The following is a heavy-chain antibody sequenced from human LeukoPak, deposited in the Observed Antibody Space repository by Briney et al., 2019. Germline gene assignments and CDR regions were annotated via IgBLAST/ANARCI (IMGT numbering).Heavy chain of an antibody. Sequence: GGSLRLFCAAWGLTFSSYAMSWLRQSPGRGREWVSGLSGGGGGTYYAYYTDSVKGRFTISRDNSKNTLYLEMNSLRAEDTAVYYCAKFYDILTSYFDYWGQGTLVTVSS. V-gene: IGHV3-23*01. CDR3: AKFYDILTSYFDY. D-gene: IGHD3-9*01. CDR1: GLTFSSYA. J-gene: IGHJ4*02. CDR2: LSGGGGGT.